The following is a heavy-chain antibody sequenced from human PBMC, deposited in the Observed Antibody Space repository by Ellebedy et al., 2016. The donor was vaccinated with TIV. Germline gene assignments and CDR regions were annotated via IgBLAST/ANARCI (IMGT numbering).Heavy chain of an antibody. CDR2: TYYRSKWNN. J-gene: IGHJ6*02. V-gene: IGHV6-1*01. Sequence: SQTLSLTCVISGDSVSTDIGWNWIRQSPSRRLEWLGRTYYRSKWNNDYAVSLKSRITINPDTSKNLFSLQLNSVTPEDTAVYYCARGWFGSGMGVWGQGTTVTVSS. D-gene: IGHD3-10*01. CDR3: ARGWFGSGMGV. CDR1: GDSVSTDIG.